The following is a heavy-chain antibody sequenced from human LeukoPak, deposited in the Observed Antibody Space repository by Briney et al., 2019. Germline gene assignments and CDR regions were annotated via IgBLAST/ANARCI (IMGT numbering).Heavy chain of an antibody. V-gene: IGHV4-59*08. CDR3: ARHSFARPFDS. J-gene: IGHJ4*02. CDR1: GASIFGSY. D-gene: IGHD6-6*01. CDR2: IYYTGDS. Sequence: SETLSLTCTVSGASIFGSYWSWIRPPPGKGLEWIGYIYYTGDSNYNPSLKSRATISLDTSRSQFSLMLSSVTAADTAVYYCARHSFARPFDSWGQGTLVTVSS.